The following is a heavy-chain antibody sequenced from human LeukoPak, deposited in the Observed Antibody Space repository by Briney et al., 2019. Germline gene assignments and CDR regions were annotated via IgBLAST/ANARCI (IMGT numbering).Heavy chain of an antibody. CDR1: GFTFSSYW. Sequence: GGSLRLSCAASGFTFSSYWMSWVRQAPGKGLEWVANIKQDGSEKYYVDSVKGRFTISRDNAKNSLYLQMSSLRAEDTAVYYCASSDYVWGSYRYTFDYWGQGTLVTVSS. D-gene: IGHD3-16*02. V-gene: IGHV3-7*01. CDR3: ASSDYVWGSYRYTFDY. CDR2: IKQDGSEK. J-gene: IGHJ4*02.